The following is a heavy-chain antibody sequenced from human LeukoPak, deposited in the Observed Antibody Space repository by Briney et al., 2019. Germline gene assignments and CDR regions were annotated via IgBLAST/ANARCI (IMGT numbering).Heavy chain of an antibody. CDR3: TADGTRSGIAAPDY. Sequence: PGGSLRLSCAASGFTFSNAWMSWVRQAPGKGLEWVGRIKSKTDGGTTDYAAPVKGRFTISRDDSKNTLYLQMNSLKTEDTAVYYCTADGTRSGIAAPDYWGQGNLVIVSS. J-gene: IGHJ4*02. V-gene: IGHV3-15*01. CDR2: IKSKTDGGTT. D-gene: IGHD6-13*01. CDR1: GFTFSNAW.